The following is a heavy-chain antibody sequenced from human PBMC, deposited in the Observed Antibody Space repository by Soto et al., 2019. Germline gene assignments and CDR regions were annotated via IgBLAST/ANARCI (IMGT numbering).Heavy chain of an antibody. Sequence: ASVKVSFKASGYTFTSYGISWVRQAPGQGLEWMGWISAYNGNTNYAQKLQGRVTMTTDTSTSTAYMELRSLRSDDTAVYYCARDEIGLIAAAGITGMDVWGQGTMVTVSS. D-gene: IGHD6-13*01. V-gene: IGHV1-18*01. CDR3: ARDEIGLIAAAGITGMDV. CDR2: ISAYNGNT. J-gene: IGHJ6*02. CDR1: GYTFTSYG.